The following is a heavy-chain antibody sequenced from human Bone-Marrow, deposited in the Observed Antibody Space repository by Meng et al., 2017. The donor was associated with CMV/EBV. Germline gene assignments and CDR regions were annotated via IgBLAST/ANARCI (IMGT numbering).Heavy chain of an antibody. D-gene: IGHD3-10*01. CDR1: GYTFTSYG. CDR2: ISAYNGNT. CDR3: AKDRGGSGSYEVDD. Sequence: ASVKVSCKASGYTFTSYGISWVRQAPGQGLEWMGWISAYNGNTNYAQKLQGRVTMTTDTSTSTAYMELRSLRAEDTAVYYCAKDRGGSGSYEVDDWGQGTLVTVSS. V-gene: IGHV1-18*01. J-gene: IGHJ4*02.